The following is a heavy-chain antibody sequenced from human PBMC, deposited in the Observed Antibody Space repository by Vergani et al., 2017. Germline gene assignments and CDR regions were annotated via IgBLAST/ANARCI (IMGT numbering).Heavy chain of an antibody. CDR3: ARGLELYYFDY. CDR1: GGTFSSYT. D-gene: IGHD1-26*01. V-gene: IGHV1-69*02. Sequence: QVQLVQSGAEVKKPGSSVKVYCKASGGTFSSYTISWVRQAPGQGLEWVGRIIPILGIANYAQKCQGRVTITAAKSTSTAYMELSSLRSEDTAVYYCARGLELYYFDYWGQGTLVTVSS. CDR2: IIPILGIA. J-gene: IGHJ4*02.